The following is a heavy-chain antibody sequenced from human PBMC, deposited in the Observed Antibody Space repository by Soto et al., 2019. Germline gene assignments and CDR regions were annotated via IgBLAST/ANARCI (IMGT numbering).Heavy chain of an antibody. V-gene: IGHV5-51*01. J-gene: IGHJ3*02. CDR2: IYPGDSDS. D-gene: IGHD5-12*01. CDR3: ARSRVSTPRLEDPFDI. CDR1: GYSFTTYW. Sequence: LKISCKGSGYSFTTYWLAWVRQMPGKGLEYMGIIYPGDSDSRYSPAFQGQVTISADKSISTAYLQWTSLKASDTAIYYCARSRVSTPRLEDPFDIWGQGTMVTVSS.